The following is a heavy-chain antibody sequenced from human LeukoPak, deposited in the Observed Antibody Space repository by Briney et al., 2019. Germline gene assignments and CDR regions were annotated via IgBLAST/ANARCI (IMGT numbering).Heavy chain of an antibody. D-gene: IGHD5-12*01. CDR3: ARGYSGYFYY. CDR1: GLTFSSNW. Sequence: GRSLRLSCAASGLTFSSNWMQWVRQAPGKGLVWVSRIDGDGSSTTSADSVEARFTISRDNAKNTLYLQMNSLRAEDTAVYYCARGYSGYFYYWGQGTWVTVSS. J-gene: IGHJ4*02. V-gene: IGHV3-74*01. CDR2: IDGDGSST.